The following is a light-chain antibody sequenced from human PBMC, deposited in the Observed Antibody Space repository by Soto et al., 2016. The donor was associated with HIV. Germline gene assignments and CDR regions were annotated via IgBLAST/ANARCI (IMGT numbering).Light chain of an antibody. J-gene: IGLJ1*01. CDR2: DDS. CDR1: DIGSNS. Sequence: SYELTQPPAVSVAPGKTARITCGGNDIGSNSVHWYQQKAGQAPILVVYDDSHRPSGIPERFSGSNSGNTATLTINSVEAGDEADFYCQVWDSSSDHSGVFGTGTKVTVL. V-gene: IGLV3-21*03. CDR3: QVWDSSSDHSGV.